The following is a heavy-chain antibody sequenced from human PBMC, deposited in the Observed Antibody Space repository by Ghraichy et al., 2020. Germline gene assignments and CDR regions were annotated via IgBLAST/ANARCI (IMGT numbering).Heavy chain of an antibody. J-gene: IGHJ4*02. V-gene: IGHV4-31*03. CDR2: IYYSGST. D-gene: IGHD4-17*01. Sequence: LRLSCTVSGGSISSGGYYWSWIRQHPGKGLEWIGYIYYSGSTYYNPSLKSRVTISVDTSKNQFSLKLSSVTAADTAVYYCARGGDYVSYFDYWGQGTLVTVSS. CDR1: GGSISSGGYY. CDR3: ARGGDYVSYFDY.